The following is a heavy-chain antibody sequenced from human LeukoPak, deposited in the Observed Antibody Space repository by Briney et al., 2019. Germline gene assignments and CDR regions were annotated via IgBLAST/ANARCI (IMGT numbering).Heavy chain of an antibody. J-gene: IGHJ4*02. V-gene: IGHV4-61*02. CDR3: ARGFCSSTSCYKGDFDY. CDR2: ISSSGST. CDR1: GDSISSGDYY. Sequence: SQTLSLTCTVSGDSISSGDYYWGWIRQPAGKGLEWIGRISSSGSTYYNPSLKSRVTISVDTSKNQFSLKLSSVTAADTAVYYCARGFCSSTSCYKGDFDYWGQGTLVTVSS. D-gene: IGHD2-2*02.